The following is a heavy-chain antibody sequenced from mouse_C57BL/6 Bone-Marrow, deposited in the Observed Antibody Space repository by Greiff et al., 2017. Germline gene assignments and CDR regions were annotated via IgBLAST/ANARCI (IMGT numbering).Heavy chain of an antibody. Sequence: VQLQQSGAELARPGASVKLSCKASGYTFTSYGISWVKQRTGQGLEWIGEIYPRSGNTYYNEKFKGKATLAADKSSSTAYMELRSLTSEDSAVYFCARFPAGYYGGYWYFDVWGTGTTVTVYS. CDR1: GYTFTSYG. CDR2: IYPRSGNT. J-gene: IGHJ1*03. V-gene: IGHV1-81*01. D-gene: IGHD2-3*01. CDR3: ARFPAGYYGGYWYFDV.